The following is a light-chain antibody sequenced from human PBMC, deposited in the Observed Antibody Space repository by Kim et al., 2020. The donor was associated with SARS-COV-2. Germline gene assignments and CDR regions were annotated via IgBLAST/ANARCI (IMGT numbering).Light chain of an antibody. V-gene: IGKV1-12*01. CDR2: GAS. Sequence: ASVGDTVTLTCRAGQSIGPCLALYQQKPGKAPKLLISGASDLETGVPSRFSGSGSGTDFTLTISSLQPEDFATYYCQQGTSFPWTFGPGTKVDIK. J-gene: IGKJ1*01. CDR1: QSIGPC. CDR3: QQGTSFPWT.